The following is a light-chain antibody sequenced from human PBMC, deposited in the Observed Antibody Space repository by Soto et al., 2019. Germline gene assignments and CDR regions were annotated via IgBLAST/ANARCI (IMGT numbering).Light chain of an antibody. Sequence: QSALTQSASVSGSPGQSITISCTGTSSNVGGYNYGSCYQQHPSKALKLIIDDVSNRPSGVSTRFSGSKSGNTASLTISGLQAEDEDDYACSSYTSTNSGVFGGGTKLTVL. J-gene: IGLJ3*02. CDR2: DVS. CDR3: SSYTSTNSGV. CDR1: SSNVGGYNY. V-gene: IGLV2-14*01.